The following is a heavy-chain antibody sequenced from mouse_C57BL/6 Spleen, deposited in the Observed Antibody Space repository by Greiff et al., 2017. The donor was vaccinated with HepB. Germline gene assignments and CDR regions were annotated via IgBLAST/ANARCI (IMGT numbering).Heavy chain of an antibody. D-gene: IGHD2-12*01. CDR1: GFTFSDYY. CDR2: INYDGSST. J-gene: IGHJ2*01. CDR3: ARVGAYYSPFDY. V-gene: IGHV5-16*01. Sequence: EVKLMESEGGLVQPGSSMKLSCTASGFTFSDYYMAWVRQVPEKGLEWVANINYDGSSTYYLDSLKSRFIISRDNAKNILYLQMSSLKSEDTATYYCARVGAYYSPFDYWGQGTTLTVSS.